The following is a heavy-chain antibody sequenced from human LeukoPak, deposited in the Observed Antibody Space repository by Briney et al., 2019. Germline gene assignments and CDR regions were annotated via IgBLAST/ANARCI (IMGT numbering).Heavy chain of an antibody. CDR3: AISRKRGYSGRWAFGI. CDR1: GYTFTNYN. J-gene: IGHJ3*02. CDR2: MNPNSGNT. Sequence: ASVKVSCKASGYTFTNYNINWVRQASGQGLEWVGWMNPNSGNTGYAQKFQGRVTMTRNTSISTAYMELSSLRSEDTAVYYCAISRKRGYSGRWAFGIWGQGTMVTVSS. V-gene: IGHV1-8*02. D-gene: IGHD5-12*01.